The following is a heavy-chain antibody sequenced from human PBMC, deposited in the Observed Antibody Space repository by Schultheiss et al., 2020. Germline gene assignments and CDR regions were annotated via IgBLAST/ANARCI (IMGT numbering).Heavy chain of an antibody. CDR2: ISGSGGST. V-gene: IGHV3-23*01. Sequence: GGSLRLSCAASGFTFSSYAMSWVRQAPGKGLEWVSAISGSGGSTYYADSVKGRFTISRDNSKNTLYLQMNSLRAEDTAVYYCAKSARFLEWLPLYFDYWGQGTLVTVSS. J-gene: IGHJ4*02. D-gene: IGHD3-3*01. CDR3: AKSARFLEWLPLYFDY. CDR1: GFTFSSYA.